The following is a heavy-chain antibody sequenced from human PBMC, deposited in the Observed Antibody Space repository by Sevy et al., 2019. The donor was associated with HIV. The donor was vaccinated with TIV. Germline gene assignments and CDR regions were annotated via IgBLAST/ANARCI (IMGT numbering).Heavy chain of an antibody. Sequence: SENLSLTCTVSGDSISSYYWSWIRQPPGKGLEWIGYIYYSGSTNYNPSLKSRVAISKDTSKNQFSLKLSSVTAADTAVYYCARALQDYYYGMDVWGQGTTVTVSS. J-gene: IGHJ6*02. CDR3: ARALQDYYYGMDV. CDR2: IYYSGST. CDR1: GDSISSYY. V-gene: IGHV4-59*01.